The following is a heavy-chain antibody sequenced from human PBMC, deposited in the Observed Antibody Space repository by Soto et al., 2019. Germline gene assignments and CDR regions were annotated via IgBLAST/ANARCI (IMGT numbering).Heavy chain of an antibody. CDR1: GYIFSSYG. J-gene: IGHJ6*02. CDR2: ISAYNGDT. V-gene: IGHV1-18*01. D-gene: IGHD1-1*01. Sequence: QVQLVQSGTEVKKPGASVKVSCKASGYIFSSYGISWVRQAPGQGLEWMGWISAYNGDTDYAQKFQGRVSMITDTSTNTAYLDLRSLTSDDTATYFCARRTRWNDGGYYNYAMDVWGQGTKVTVSS. CDR3: ARRTRWNDGGYYNYAMDV.